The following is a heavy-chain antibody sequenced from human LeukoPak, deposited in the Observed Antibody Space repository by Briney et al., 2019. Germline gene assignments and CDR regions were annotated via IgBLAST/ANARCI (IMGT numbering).Heavy chain of an antibody. J-gene: IGHJ6*02. Sequence: GGSLRLSCAASGFTVSSNYMSWVRQAPGKGLEWVSLLYSSGSTYYTDSVKGRFTVSRDSSKNTLSLQMNSLRAEDTAVYYCAGRDKGYYYGMDVWGQGTTVTVSS. D-gene: IGHD5-24*01. CDR2: LYSSGST. CDR3: AGRDKGYYYGMDV. V-gene: IGHV3-66*01. CDR1: GFTVSSNY.